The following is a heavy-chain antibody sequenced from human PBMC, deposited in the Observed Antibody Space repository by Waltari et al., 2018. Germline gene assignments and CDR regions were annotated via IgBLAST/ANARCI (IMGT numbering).Heavy chain of an antibody. V-gene: IGHV4-4*07. Sequence: QEQLQESGPGLVKPSETLSLTCSVSGGSISNSYWSWIRQPAGKGLEWIGRIYTRVSANYSPSLKSRVTMSVDTSKNQFSLKLNSVTAADTAVYYCAREVRRDGFNYLDYWGQGTLVTVSS. J-gene: IGHJ4*02. D-gene: IGHD5-12*01. CDR3: AREVRRDGFNYLDY. CDR2: IYTRVSA. CDR1: GGSISNSY.